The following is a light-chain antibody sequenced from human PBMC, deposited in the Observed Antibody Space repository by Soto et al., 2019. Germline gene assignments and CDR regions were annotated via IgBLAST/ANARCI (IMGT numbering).Light chain of an antibody. J-gene: IGLJ2*01. Sequence: QSVLTQPPSASGTPGQRVTISCPGSSSNVGGYYVYCYQQPPGTAPKLLIYKNDQRPSGVPDRFSGSKSGTSASLAISGLRSEDEADYYCAAWDDSLRGPVFGGGTKVTVL. CDR3: AAWDDSLRGPV. V-gene: IGLV1-47*01. CDR2: KND. CDR1: SSNVGGYY.